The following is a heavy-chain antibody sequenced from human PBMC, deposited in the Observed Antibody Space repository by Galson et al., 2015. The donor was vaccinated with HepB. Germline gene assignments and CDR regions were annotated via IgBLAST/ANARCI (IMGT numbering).Heavy chain of an antibody. CDR3: VRVAGDSSGYYYFVPEFYFDY. D-gene: IGHD3-22*01. CDR1: GLAFRKNG. J-gene: IGHJ4*02. CDR2: INSDGITT. Sequence: SLRLSCAASGLAFRKNGMHWVRQAPGKGLEWVSRINSDGITTSYADSAKGRFTISRDNAKNTLYLQMNSLRAEDTAVYYCVRVAGDSSGYYYFVPEFYFDYWGQGTLVTVSS. V-gene: IGHV3-74*01.